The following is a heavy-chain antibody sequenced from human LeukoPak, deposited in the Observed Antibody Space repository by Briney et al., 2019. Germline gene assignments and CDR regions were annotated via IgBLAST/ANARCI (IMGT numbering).Heavy chain of an antibody. CDR1: GYSITNGDY. CDR2: IYHGGST. D-gene: IGHD3-22*01. Sequence: PSETLSLTCVVSGYSITNGDYWAWIRQSPGKGKGLEWIGSIYHGGSTYYNPSLRSRVTILEDTSNNHLSLNLRSVTAADTAIYFCARASLLLYHMDVWGRGTTVTVSS. CDR3: ARASLLLYHMDV. J-gene: IGHJ6*03. V-gene: IGHV4-38-2*01.